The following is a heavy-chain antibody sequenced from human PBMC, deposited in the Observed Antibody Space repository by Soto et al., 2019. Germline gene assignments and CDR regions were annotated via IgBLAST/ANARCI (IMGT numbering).Heavy chain of an antibody. CDR1: GFTFSSYA. J-gene: IGHJ4*02. V-gene: IGHV3-23*01. Sequence: VGSLRLSCAVSGFTFSSYAMTWVRQAPGRGLEWVAGISGSGGSTYYADSVKGRFTVSRDTSKNTFYLQMNSLRAEDTAVYYCANLDPAAILAMRSQSTDYWGPGTLVTVSS. CDR3: ANLDPAAILAMRSQSTDY. D-gene: IGHD2-2*01. CDR2: ISGSGGST.